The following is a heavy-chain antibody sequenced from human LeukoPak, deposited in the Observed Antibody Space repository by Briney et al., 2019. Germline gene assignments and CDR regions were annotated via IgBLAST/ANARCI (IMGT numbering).Heavy chain of an antibody. CDR3: VRDWGYCTSATCYSTQDHVFGM. D-gene: IGHD2-2*01. V-gene: IGHV3-7*01. CDR1: GFPFSGYW. Sequence: GGSLKLSCAASGFPFSGYWMSWVRPVPGKGLEWVARIHKDGSETKYVDAVKGRFAISRDNAKNSLFLQMNSLSVEDRAVYFCVRDWGYCTSATCYSTQDHVFGMWGQGTMVTVSS. J-gene: IGHJ3*02. CDR2: IHKDGSET.